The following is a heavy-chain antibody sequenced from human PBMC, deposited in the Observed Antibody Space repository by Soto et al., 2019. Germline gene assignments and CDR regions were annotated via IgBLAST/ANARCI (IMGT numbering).Heavy chain of an antibody. Sequence: DVQLVESGGGLVQPGGSLRLSCAGSGLTVRTSYIHWVRQTPRKGLEWVSVIYSDGNTYYPDSLRGRFTISRDNSKNIVHLQMNSLRVEDTAVYYSTRGASGRYPNILDFWGQGTLVTVSS. J-gene: IGHJ4*02. CDR1: GLTVRTSY. V-gene: IGHV3-66*01. CDR2: IYSDGNT. CDR3: TRGASGRYPNILDF. D-gene: IGHD1-26*01.